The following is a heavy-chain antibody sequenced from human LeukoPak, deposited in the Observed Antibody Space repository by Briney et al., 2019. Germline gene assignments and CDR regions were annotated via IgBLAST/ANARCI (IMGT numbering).Heavy chain of an antibody. Sequence: GGSLRLSCAASGFTFSSYAMHWVRQAPGKGLEWVAVISYDGSNKYYADSVKGRFTISRDNSKNTLYLQMNSLRVEDTAVYYCAKVDPNYYFDYWGQGTLVTVSS. CDR2: ISYDGSNK. J-gene: IGHJ4*02. D-gene: IGHD1-7*01. CDR1: GFTFSSYA. CDR3: AKVDPNYYFDY. V-gene: IGHV3-30-3*01.